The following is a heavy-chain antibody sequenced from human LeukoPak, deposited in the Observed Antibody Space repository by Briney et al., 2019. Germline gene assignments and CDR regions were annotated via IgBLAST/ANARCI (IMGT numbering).Heavy chain of an antibody. J-gene: IGHJ4*02. Sequence: PGGSLRLSCAAPGFAFGGSWMSWVRQAPGKGLEWVANIKEDDSEIYYVDSVKGRFTISRDNAKTSVYLQMNSRRADDVAIYYCVKDGRYLDYWGQGTLVTVS. CDR1: GFAFGGSW. CDR3: VKDGRYLDY. D-gene: IGHD3-16*02. V-gene: IGHV3-7*04. CDR2: IKEDDSEI.